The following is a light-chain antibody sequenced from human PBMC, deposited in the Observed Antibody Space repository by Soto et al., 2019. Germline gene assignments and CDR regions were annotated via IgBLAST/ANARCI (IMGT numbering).Light chain of an antibody. CDR3: QQYNSYSET. Sequence: DIQMTQSPSTLSASVGDRVTITCRASQSISSWLAWYQQKPGKAPRLLIYKASSLESVVPSRFSGSGSGTEFTLTISSLQADDFAAYYCQQYNSYSETFGQGTKVEIK. CDR2: KAS. V-gene: IGKV1-5*03. CDR1: QSISSW. J-gene: IGKJ1*01.